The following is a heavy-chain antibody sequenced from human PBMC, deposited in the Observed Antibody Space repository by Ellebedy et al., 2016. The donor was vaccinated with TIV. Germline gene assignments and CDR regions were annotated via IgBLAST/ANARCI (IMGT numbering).Heavy chain of an antibody. V-gene: IGHV3-23*01. Sequence: PGGSLRLSCEASGFNFGSHAMSWVRQAPGKGLEWVSSITSSAYGTHYTDSVKGRFTISRDNSKNTLYLQMNSLRGGDTAIYFCAKDLRYSRGWGGAFDIWGQGTLVTVAS. CDR3: AKDLRYSRGWGGAFDI. CDR2: ITSSAYGT. J-gene: IGHJ3*02. CDR1: GFNFGSHA. D-gene: IGHD6-19*01.